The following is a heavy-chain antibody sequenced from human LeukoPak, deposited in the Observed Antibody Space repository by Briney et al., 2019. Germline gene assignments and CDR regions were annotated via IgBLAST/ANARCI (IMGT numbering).Heavy chain of an antibody. J-gene: IGHJ1*01. CDR3: ATDGGTGPAEYFQH. CDR1: GYTLTELS. Sequence: ASVKVSCKVSGYTLTELSMHWVRQAPGKGLEWMGGFDPEDGETIYAQKFQGRVTMTEDTSTDTAYMELSSLRSEDTAVYYCATDGGTGPAEYFQHWGQGTLVTVSS. D-gene: IGHD1-1*01. CDR2: FDPEDGET. V-gene: IGHV1-24*01.